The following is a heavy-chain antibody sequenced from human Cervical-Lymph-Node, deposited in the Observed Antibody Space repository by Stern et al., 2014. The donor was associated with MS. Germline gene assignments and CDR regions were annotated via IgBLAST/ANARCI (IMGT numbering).Heavy chain of an antibody. CDR1: GYTFNDYY. CDR2: IHPKTGGT. J-gene: IGHJ5*02. V-gene: IGHV1-2*02. D-gene: IGHD6-13*01. CDR3: ARGGYSSSYYRFDP. Sequence: VQLVQSGAEVKKPGASVKVSCKASGYTFNDYYLHWVRQAPGPGLEWMGWIHPKTGGTKYVQNFQGRVTMTRDTSTRTVFMELNRLTSDDTAVYYCARGGYSSSYYRFDPWGQGTLVIVSS.